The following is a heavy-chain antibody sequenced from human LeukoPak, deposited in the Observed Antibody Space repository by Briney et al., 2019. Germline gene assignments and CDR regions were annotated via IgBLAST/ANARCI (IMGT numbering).Heavy chain of an antibody. J-gene: IGHJ6*02. CDR3: ARGLYSSGWYADYYGMDV. CDR2: INPNSGGT. V-gene: IGHV1-2*02. D-gene: IGHD6-19*01. Sequence: ASVTVSCKASGYTFTGYYMHWVRQAPGQGLEWMGWINPNSGGTNYAQKFQGRVTMTRDTSISTAYMELSRLRSDDTAVYYCARGLYSSGWYADYYGMDVWGQGTTVAVSS. CDR1: GYTFTGYY.